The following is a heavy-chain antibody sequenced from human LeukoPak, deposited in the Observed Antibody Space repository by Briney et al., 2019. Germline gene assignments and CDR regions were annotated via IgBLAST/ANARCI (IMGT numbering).Heavy chain of an antibody. CDR3: VRFGVNYDMDV. CDR1: GGSISGYY. V-gene: IGHV4-59*01. Sequence: TSETLSLTCSASGGSISGYYWTWVRQPPGKGLEWIGQIHYSGRADYNPSLKSRITMSVDTSRNQISLKLSSVTAADTAIYYCVRFGVNYDMDVWGQGTTVTVFS. CDR2: IHYSGRA. J-gene: IGHJ6*02. D-gene: IGHD3-16*01.